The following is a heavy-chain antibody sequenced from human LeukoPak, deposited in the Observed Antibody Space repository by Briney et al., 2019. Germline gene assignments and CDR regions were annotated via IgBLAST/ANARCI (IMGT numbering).Heavy chain of an antibody. CDR1: GFTFSTYA. V-gene: IGHV3-23*01. Sequence: PGGSLRLSCAASGFTFSTYAMNWVRQAPGRGLEWVSAISGSGGSTYYADSMKGRFTISRDNSKNTLYLQMNSLRAEDTAVYYCARGYASLDAFDIWGQGTMVTVSS. CDR3: ARGYASLDAFDI. CDR2: ISGSGGST. D-gene: IGHD2-8*01. J-gene: IGHJ3*02.